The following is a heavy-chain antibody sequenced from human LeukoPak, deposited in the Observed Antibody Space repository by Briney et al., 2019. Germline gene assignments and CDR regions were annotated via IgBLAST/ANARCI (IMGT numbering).Heavy chain of an antibody. CDR3: ARDLLAARSAFDI. CDR2: ISTSSSTT. Sequence: GGSLRLSCAPSGFTFTTYSMNWVRQAPGKGLEWVSYISTSSSTTYYADSVKGRFAISRDNAKNSLSLKMNRLRVEDTAVYYCARDLLAARSAFDIWGQGKMVTVSS. V-gene: IGHV3-48*01. J-gene: IGHJ3*02. CDR1: GFTFTTYS. D-gene: IGHD6-13*01.